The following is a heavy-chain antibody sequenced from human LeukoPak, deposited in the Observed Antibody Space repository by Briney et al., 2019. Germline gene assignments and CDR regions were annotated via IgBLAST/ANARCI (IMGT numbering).Heavy chain of an antibody. Sequence: GGSLGLSCAPSGFTFSSFAMSWVRQAPGKGLEWVSAISGSGDITYYADSVKGRFTISRDNSKNTLHLQMSSLRAEDTAVYYCAKAGTLYGSGSSYWYFDLWGRGTLVTVSS. CDR3: AKAGTLYGSGSSYWYFDL. V-gene: IGHV3-23*01. CDR1: GFTFSSFA. J-gene: IGHJ2*01. CDR2: ISGSGDIT. D-gene: IGHD3-10*01.